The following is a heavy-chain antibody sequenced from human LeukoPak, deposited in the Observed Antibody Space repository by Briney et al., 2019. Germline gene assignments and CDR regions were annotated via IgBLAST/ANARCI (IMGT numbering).Heavy chain of an antibody. Sequence: ASVKVSCKASGGTFSSYAISWVRQAPGQGLEWMGGIIPIFGTANYAQKFQGRVTITADESTSTAYMELSSLRSEDTAVHYCARTTFYDFWSGNEPPYYYGMDVWGQGTTVTVSS. V-gene: IGHV1-69*01. D-gene: IGHD3-3*01. J-gene: IGHJ6*02. CDR2: IIPIFGTA. CDR3: ARTTFYDFWSGNEPPYYYGMDV. CDR1: GGTFSSYA.